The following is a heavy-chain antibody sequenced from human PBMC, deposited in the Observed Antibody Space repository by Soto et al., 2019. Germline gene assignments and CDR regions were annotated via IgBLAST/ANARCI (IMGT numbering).Heavy chain of an antibody. CDR1: GYTFTSYY. CDR2: INPSGGST. J-gene: IGHJ6*02. Sequence: GASVKVSCKASGYTFTSYYMHWVRQAPGQGLEWMGIINPSGGSTSYAQKFQGRVTMTRDTSTSTVYIELSSLRSEDTAVYYCARDFAYDILTGPPGYYYYGMDVWGQGTTVTVSS. CDR3: ARDFAYDILTGPPGYYYYGMDV. D-gene: IGHD3-9*01. V-gene: IGHV1-46*01.